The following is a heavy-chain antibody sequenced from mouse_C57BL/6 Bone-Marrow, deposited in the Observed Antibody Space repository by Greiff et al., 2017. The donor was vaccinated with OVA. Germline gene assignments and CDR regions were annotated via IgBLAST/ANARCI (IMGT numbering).Heavy chain of an antibody. V-gene: IGHV5-17*01. CDR2: ISTGSSTI. J-gene: IGHJ4*01. Sequence: EVQLVESGGGLVKPGASLKLSCAASGFTFSDYGMHWVRQAPEKGLEWVAYISTGSSTIYYAETVKGRCTISRDNTKNTLFLQMTSLRSEDTAMYYLAGELYAMDYWGQGTSVTVSS. CDR1: GFTFSDYG. CDR3: AGELYAMDY.